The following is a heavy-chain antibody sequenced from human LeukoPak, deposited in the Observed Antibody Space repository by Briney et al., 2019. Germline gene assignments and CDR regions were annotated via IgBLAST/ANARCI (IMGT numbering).Heavy chain of an antibody. D-gene: IGHD1-26*01. Sequence: GGSLRLSCAASGFTFNTYGMSWVRQAPGKGLEWVSGISGSGGAIYYADSVKGRFTISRDNAKNSLYLQMNSLRAEDTAVYYCAKDSGSYGDYWGQGTLVTVSS. CDR1: GFTFNTYG. CDR3: AKDSGSYGDY. J-gene: IGHJ4*02. CDR2: ISGSGGAI. V-gene: IGHV3-23*01.